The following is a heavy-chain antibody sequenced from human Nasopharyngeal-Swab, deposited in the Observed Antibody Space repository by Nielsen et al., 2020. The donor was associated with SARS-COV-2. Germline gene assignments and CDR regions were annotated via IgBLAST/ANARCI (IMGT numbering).Heavy chain of an antibody. CDR3: ARVGWGNPPCGSYSYYYYGMDV. V-gene: IGHV1-69*06. Sequence: SVQVSCKASGGTFSSYAISWVRQAPGQGLEWMGGVIPIFGTAKYAQKFQGRVTITPDKSTSTAYMELSSLRSEDTAVYYCARVGWGNPPCGSYSYYYYGMDVWGQGTTVTVSS. D-gene: IGHD1-26*01. CDR2: VIPIFGTA. J-gene: IGHJ6*02. CDR1: GGTFSSYA.